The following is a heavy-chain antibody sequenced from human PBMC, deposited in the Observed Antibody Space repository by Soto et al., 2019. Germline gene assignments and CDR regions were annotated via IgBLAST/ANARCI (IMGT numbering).Heavy chain of an antibody. Sequence: QVQLVESGGGVVQPGRSLRLSCAASGFTFSTYAMHWVRQAPGKGLEWVALISYHGSKKYHADSVKGRFTISRDNSKNTLYLQMNSLRPEDTAVSFWARGGTDSTYYYGMDVWGQGTTVTVSS. V-gene: IGHV3-30-3*01. CDR1: GFTFSTYA. CDR3: ARGGTDSTYYYGMDV. D-gene: IGHD5-12*01. J-gene: IGHJ6*02. CDR2: ISYHGSKK.